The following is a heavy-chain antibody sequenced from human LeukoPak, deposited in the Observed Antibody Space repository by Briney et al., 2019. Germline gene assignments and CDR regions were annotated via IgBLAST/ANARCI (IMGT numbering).Heavy chain of an antibody. CDR2: INHSGST. D-gene: IGHD4-17*01. CDR3: AREGYFGVTTSY. V-gene: IGHV4-34*01. Sequence: SETLSLTCAVYGGSFSGYYWSWIRQPPGKGLEWIGEINHSGSTNYNPSLKSRVTISVDTSKNQFSLKLSSVTAADTAVYYCAREGYFGVTTSYWGQGTLVTVSS. J-gene: IGHJ4*02. CDR1: GGSFSGYY.